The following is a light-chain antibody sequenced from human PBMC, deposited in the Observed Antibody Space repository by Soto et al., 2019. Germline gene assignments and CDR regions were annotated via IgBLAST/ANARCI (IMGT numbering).Light chain of an antibody. V-gene: IGLV2-8*01. CDR1: SSDVRNYNF. CDR2: EVT. J-gene: IGLJ3*02. CDR3: SSYADFNNVL. Sequence: QSALTQPPSASGSPGQSVTISCTGTSSDVRNYNFISWYQQYPGKAPKLMIYEVTTRPSGVPDRFSGSKSDNMASLTVSGLQAEDEADYYCSSYADFNNVLFGGGTKLTAL.